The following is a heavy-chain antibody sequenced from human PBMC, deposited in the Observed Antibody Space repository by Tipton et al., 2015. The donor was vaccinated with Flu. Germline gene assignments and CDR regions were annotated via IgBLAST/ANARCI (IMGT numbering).Heavy chain of an antibody. D-gene: IGHD1-14*01. V-gene: IGHV3-30*18. CDR1: GFTFSSYG. CDR2: ISYDGSNK. CDR3: AKARTRTGAFDI. J-gene: IGHJ3*02. Sequence: RSLRLSCAASGFTFSSYGMHWVRQAPGKGLEWVAVISYDGSNKYYADSVKGRFTISRDNSKNTLYLQMNSLRAEDTAVYYCAKARTRTGAFDIWGQGTMVTVSS.